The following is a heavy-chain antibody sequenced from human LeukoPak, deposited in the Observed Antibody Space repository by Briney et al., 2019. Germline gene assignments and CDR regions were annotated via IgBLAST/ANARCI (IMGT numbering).Heavy chain of an antibody. J-gene: IGHJ4*02. Sequence: ASVKVSCKASGYTFTGYYVHWVRQAPGQGLEWMGRINPNSGGTNYAQKFQGRVTMTRDTSISTAYMELSRLRSDDTAVYYCARDDDYGDYSELDYWGQGTLVTVSS. CDR3: ARDDDYGDYSELDY. CDR1: GYTFTGYY. D-gene: IGHD4-17*01. CDR2: INPNSGGT. V-gene: IGHV1-2*06.